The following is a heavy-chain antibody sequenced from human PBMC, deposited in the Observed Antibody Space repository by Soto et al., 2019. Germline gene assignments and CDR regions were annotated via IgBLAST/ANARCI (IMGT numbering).Heavy chain of an antibody. CDR1: GFTFSNYD. CDR3: ARVTEEHDRASSWFDP. J-gene: IGHJ5*02. V-gene: IGHV3-23*01. Sequence: EVQLLESGEDLVQPGGSLRLSCSASGFTFSNYDMSWVRQAPGKGLAWVSAISHSGRGTYYADSVEGRFTISRDNSKNTVYLQMNSLRVEDTALYYCARVTEEHDRASSWFDPWGQGTLVTVSS. D-gene: IGHD2-21*01. CDR2: ISHSGRGT.